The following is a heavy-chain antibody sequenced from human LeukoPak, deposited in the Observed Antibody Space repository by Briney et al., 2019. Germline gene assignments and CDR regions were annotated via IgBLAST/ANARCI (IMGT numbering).Heavy chain of an antibody. CDR1: GGSISSSSYY. V-gene: IGHV4-39*01. CDR3: ARQVSYDSSGYYCNYFDF. D-gene: IGHD3-22*01. Sequence: SETLSLTCTVSGGSISSSSYYWGWIRQPPGKGLEWIGSIYYSGSTNYNPSLKSRVTISVDTSKNQFSLKLSSVTAADTAVYYGARQVSYDSSGYYCNYFDFWGQGTLVTVSS. CDR2: IYYSGST. J-gene: IGHJ4*02.